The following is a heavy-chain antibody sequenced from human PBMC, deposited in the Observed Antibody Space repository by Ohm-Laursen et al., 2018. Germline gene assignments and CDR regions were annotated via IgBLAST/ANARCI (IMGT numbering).Heavy chain of an antibody. D-gene: IGHD3-22*01. CDR2: VSGSGTNT. CDR3: AKDLYYYDSSGYYPGAFDI. Sequence: SLRLSCAAPGFTFSTYAMTWVRQAPGKGLEWVSSVSGSGTNTYYTDSVKGRFIISRDNAKNSLYLQMNSLRAEDTALYYCAKDLYYYDSSGYYPGAFDIWGQGTMVTVSS. CDR1: GFTFSTYA. J-gene: IGHJ3*02. V-gene: IGHV3-23*01.